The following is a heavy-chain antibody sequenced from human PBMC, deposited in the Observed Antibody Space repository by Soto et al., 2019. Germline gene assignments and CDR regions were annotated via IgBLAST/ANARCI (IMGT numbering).Heavy chain of an antibody. CDR1: GDSVSSNSAG. CDR3: TGITWIRCMDV. D-gene: IGHD3-10*01. CDR2: TYYESKCNN. Sequence: PSQTLSLTCAIPGDSVSSNSAGWNWIRQSPSRGLEWLGRTYYESKCNNDYALSVKSRITINPDTSKNQFALHLYSVTPEDTAVYYCTGITWIRCMDVWGQGTPVTVSS. V-gene: IGHV6-1*01. J-gene: IGHJ6*02.